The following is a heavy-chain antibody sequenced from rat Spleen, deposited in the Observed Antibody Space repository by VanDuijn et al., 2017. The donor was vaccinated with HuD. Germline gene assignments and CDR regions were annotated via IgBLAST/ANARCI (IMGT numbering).Heavy chain of an antibody. J-gene: IGHJ2*01. D-gene: IGHD1-4*01. Sequence: QVQLRESGPGLVQPSQTLSLTCTVSGLSLTSNSVSWIRQPPGNGLEWMGVIWDNGGTDYASSLKSRLSISRDTSRDQVFLKMRSLQIEDTAMYFCASGIHDFWGQGVMVTVSS. CDR1: GLSLTSNS. CDR2: IWDNGGT. V-gene: IGHV2-47*01. CDR3: ASGIHDF.